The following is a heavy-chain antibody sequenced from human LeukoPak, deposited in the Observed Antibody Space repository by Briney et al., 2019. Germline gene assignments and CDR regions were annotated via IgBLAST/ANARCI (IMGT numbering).Heavy chain of an antibody. CDR3: ARAWSSLGGRLDY. D-gene: IGHD3-16*01. CDR1: GYSFTSYW. J-gene: IGHJ4*02. V-gene: IGHV5-51*01. Sequence: GESLKISCKGSGYSFTSYWIGWVRQLPGKGLEWMGIIYPGDSDTRYSPSFQGQVTISADKSISTAYLQWSSLKASDTAMYYCARAWSSLGGRLDYWGQGTLVTVSS. CDR2: IYPGDSDT.